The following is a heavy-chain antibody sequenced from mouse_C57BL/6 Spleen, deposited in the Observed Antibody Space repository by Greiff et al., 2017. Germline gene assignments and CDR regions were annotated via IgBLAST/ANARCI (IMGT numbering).Heavy chain of an antibody. CDR3: ARLLYYGSSHWYFDV. CDR2: IWWDDDK. V-gene: IGHV8-8*01. D-gene: IGHD1-1*01. J-gene: IGHJ1*03. CDR1: GFSLSTFGMG. Sequence: QVQLKESGPGILQPSQTLSLTCSFSGFSLSTFGMGVGWIRQPSGKGLEWLAHIWWDDDKYYNPALKSRLTISKDTSKNQVFLKNANVDTADTATYYCARLLYYGSSHWYFDVWGTGTTVTVSS.